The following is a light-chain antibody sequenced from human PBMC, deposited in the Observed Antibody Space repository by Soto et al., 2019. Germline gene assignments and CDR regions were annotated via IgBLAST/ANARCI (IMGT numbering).Light chain of an antibody. CDR1: QSVSSSY. J-gene: IGKJ1*01. V-gene: IGKV3-20*01. CDR3: QHYNSYSEE. CDR2: GAS. Sequence: EIVLTHSPCTLSLSPVERATLSCRASQSVSSSYLAWYQQKPGQAPRLLIYGASSRATGIPDRFSGSGSGTVFTLTISSLQPDDFATYYCQHYNSYSEEFGQGTKVDIK.